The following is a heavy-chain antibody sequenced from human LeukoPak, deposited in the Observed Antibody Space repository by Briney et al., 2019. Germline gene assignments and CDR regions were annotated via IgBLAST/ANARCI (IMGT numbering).Heavy chain of an antibody. V-gene: IGHV3-23*05. J-gene: IGHJ4*02. Sequence: SGGSLRLSCAASGFTFSTHGMSWVRQSPGKGLEWVSALYIGGNTYYADSVRGRFTISRDNSKNTLYLQMNSLRAEDTAIYYCMTAAGYNFGQYWGQGTLVTVSS. CDR2: LYIGGNT. D-gene: IGHD5-18*01. CDR1: GFTFSTHG. CDR3: MTAAGYNFGQY.